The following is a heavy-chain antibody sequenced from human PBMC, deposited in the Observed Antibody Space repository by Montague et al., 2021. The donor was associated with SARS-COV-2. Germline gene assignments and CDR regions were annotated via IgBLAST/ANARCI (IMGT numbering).Heavy chain of an antibody. V-gene: IGHV4-34*01. CDR3: ARLRDGVVPSPILGVGPYYSYYYMDV. Sequence: SETLSLTCAVHGGSFSTYSWNWIRQPPGKGLEWIGEINHGGSTKYSPSLKSRLTISADTSKNRFSLKLTSVAAADTAVYYCARLRDGVVPSPILGVGPYYSYYYMDVWERGTTGTVSS. CDR2: INHGGST. J-gene: IGHJ6*03. D-gene: IGHD3-10*01. CDR1: GGSFSTYS.